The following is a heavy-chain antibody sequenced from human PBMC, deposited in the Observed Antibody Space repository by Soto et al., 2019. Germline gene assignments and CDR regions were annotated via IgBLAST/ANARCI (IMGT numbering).Heavy chain of an antibody. D-gene: IGHD2-21*02. Sequence: QVQLQQWGAGLLKPSETLSLTCAVYGGSFSGYYWSWIRQPPGKGLEWIGEINHSGSTNYNPSLKSGXTIXXXXXXXXXXXXXXXXXXXXXXXYXCARKETTCGDCYVYYXDYWGQGTLVTVSS. V-gene: IGHV4-34*01. J-gene: IGHJ4*02. CDR2: INHSGST. CDR3: ARKETTCGDCYVYYXDY. CDR1: GGSFSGYY.